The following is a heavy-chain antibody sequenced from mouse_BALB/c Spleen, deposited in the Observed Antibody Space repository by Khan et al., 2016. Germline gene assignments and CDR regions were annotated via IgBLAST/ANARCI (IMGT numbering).Heavy chain of an antibody. CDR1: GFNIKDTY. D-gene: IGHD2-4*01. Sequence: EVQLQESGAELVKPGASVKLSCTASGFNIKDTYMHWVKQRPEQGLEWIGRFDPANGNTKYDPKFQGKATITADTSSNTAYLQLSRLTSEDTAVYDCARSNCDYDVGFAYWGQGTLVTVSA. CDR3: ARSNCDYDVGFAY. J-gene: IGHJ3*01. V-gene: IGHV14-3*02. CDR2: FDPANGNT.